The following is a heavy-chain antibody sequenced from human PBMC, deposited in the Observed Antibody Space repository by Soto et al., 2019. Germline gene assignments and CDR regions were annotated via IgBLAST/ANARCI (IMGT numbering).Heavy chain of an antibody. Sequence: QVQLVQSGAEVKKPGASVKVSCKASGYTFTSYGISWVRQAPGQGLEWMGWISTYNGNTNYAQKLQGRVTMTTDTSTSTAYMELRSLRSDDTAVYYCARLTALNGWNRPHYYYGMDVWGQGTTVTVSS. CDR2: ISTYNGNT. V-gene: IGHV1-18*01. CDR3: ARLTALNGWNRPHYYYGMDV. D-gene: IGHD1-1*01. J-gene: IGHJ6*02. CDR1: GYTFTSYG.